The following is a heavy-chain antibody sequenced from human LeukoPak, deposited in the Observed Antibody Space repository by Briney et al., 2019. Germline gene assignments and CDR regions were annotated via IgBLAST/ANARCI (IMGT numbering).Heavy chain of an antibody. Sequence: GESLKISWKGSGYSFTSYWIGWVRQMPGKGLEWMGIIYPDDSDTRYSPSFQGQVTISADKSISTPYLQWSSLKASDTAMYYCARERSSQGYFDFWGQGTLVTVSS. V-gene: IGHV5-51*01. CDR3: ARERSSQGYFDF. CDR1: GYSFTSYW. CDR2: IYPDDSDT. D-gene: IGHD6-6*01. J-gene: IGHJ4*02.